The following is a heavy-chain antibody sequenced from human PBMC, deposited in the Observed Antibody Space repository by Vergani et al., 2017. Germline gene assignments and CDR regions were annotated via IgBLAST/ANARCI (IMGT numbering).Heavy chain of an antibody. J-gene: IGHJ4*02. CDR2: IQFDGSNQ. CDR3: AKHFRGCGIDS. CDR1: GFTFSNYD. D-gene: IGHD2-21*01. Sequence: QVQLVESGRGVVQRWGSLRLSCATSGFTFSNYDMQWIRQGPGKGLEFVSFIQFDGSNQYYADSVKGRFTLSRDFSKNTLILQMNSLRTEHTATYYCAKHFRGCGIDSWGQGTQVIVSS. V-gene: IGHV3-30*02.